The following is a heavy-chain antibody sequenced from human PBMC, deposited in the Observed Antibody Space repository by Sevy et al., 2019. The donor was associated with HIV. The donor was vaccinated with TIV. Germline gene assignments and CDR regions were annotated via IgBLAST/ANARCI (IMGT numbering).Heavy chain of an antibody. D-gene: IGHD4-17*01. CDR1: GYTFTSYG. J-gene: IGHJ6*02. CDR3: AGDPGHDYGDLYYYYGMDV. CDR2: ISSYNGNT. Sequence: ASVKVSCKASGYTFTSYGISWVRQAPGQGLEWMGWISSYNGNTNYAQKLQGRVTMTTDTSTSTAYMELRSLRSEDTAVYYCAGDPGHDYGDLYYYYGMDVWGQGTTVTVSS. V-gene: IGHV1-18*01.